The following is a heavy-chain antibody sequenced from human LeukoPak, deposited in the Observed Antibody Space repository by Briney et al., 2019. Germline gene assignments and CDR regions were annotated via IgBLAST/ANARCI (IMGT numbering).Heavy chain of an antibody. CDR2: IYHSGST. D-gene: IGHD6-19*01. J-gene: IGHJ3*02. V-gene: IGHV4-38-2*02. Sequence: SETLSLTCTVSGYSISSGYYWGWIRQPPGKGLEWIGSIYHSGSTYYNPSLKSRVTISVDTSKNQFSLKLSSVTAADTAVYYCARGGSPTPDAFDIWGQGTMVTVSS. CDR1: GYSISSGYY. CDR3: ARGGSPTPDAFDI.